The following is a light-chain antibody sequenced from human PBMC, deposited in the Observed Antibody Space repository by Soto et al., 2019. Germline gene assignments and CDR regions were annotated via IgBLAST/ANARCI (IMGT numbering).Light chain of an antibody. V-gene: IGKV3-20*01. CDR3: QQYGSSPPVT. CDR2: GAS. J-gene: IGKJ3*01. CDR1: QSVSPY. Sequence: EIVLTQSPGTLSLSPGERATLSCRASQSVSPYLAWYQHKPGQAPRLLIYGASSRATGIPDRFSGSGSGTDFPLTISRLEPEDFAVYYCQQYGSSPPVTFCPGTKVDIK.